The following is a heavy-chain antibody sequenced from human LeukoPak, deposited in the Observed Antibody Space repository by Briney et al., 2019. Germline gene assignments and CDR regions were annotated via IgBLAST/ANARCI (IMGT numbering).Heavy chain of an antibody. Sequence: PGGSLRLYCAASGFTFSSYDMHWVRQATGKGLEWVSAIGTAGDTYYPGSVKGRFTISRENAKNSLYLQMNSLRAGDTAVYYCARGHDYGDFVDYWGQGTLVTVSS. V-gene: IGHV3-13*01. D-gene: IGHD4-17*01. CDR3: ARGHDYGDFVDY. J-gene: IGHJ4*02. CDR1: GFTFSSYD. CDR2: IGTAGDT.